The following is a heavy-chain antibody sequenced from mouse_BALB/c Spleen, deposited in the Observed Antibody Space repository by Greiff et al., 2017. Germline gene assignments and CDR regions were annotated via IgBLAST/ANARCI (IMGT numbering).Heavy chain of an antibody. CDR3: ARDYDGYYHNAMDY. V-gene: IGHV7-3*02. D-gene: IGHD2-3*01. CDR1: GFTFTDYY. Sequence: EVKLMESGGGLVQPGGSLRLSCATSGFTFTDYYMSWVRQPPGKALEWLGFIRNKANGYTTEYSASVKGRFTISRDNSQSILYLQMNTLRAEDSATYYCARDYDGYYHNAMDYWGQGTSVTVSS. J-gene: IGHJ4*01. CDR2: IRNKANGYTT.